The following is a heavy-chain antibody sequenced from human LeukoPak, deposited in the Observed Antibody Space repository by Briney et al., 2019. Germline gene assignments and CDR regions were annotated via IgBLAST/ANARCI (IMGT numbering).Heavy chain of an antibody. D-gene: IGHD3-22*01. V-gene: IGHV3-21*06. CDR1: GFTFRSFS. J-gene: IGHJ1*01. CDR3: ARVGYYDSSNYYAYFQH. CDR2: ISSTSNHK. Sequence: GGSLRLSCAASGFTFRSFSMTWVRQAPGKGLEWVASISSTSNHKYHADSVKGRFTISRDNDKNSLYLQMNSLRVEDTAVYYCARVGYYDSSNYYAYFQHWGQGTLVTVSS.